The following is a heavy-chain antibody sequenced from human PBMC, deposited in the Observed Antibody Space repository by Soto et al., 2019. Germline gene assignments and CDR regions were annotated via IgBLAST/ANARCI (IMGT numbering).Heavy chain of an antibody. CDR3: VASVLRFLEWLPNFDY. D-gene: IGHD3-3*01. V-gene: IGHV1-18*01. CDR1: GYTFTSYG. CDR2: ISAYNGNT. J-gene: IGHJ4*02. Sequence: GASVKVSCKASGYTFTSYGISWVRQALGQGLEWMGWISAYNGNTNYAQKLQGRVTMTTDTSTSTAYMELRSLRSDDTAVYYCVASVLRFLEWLPNFDYCGQGTLVTVSS.